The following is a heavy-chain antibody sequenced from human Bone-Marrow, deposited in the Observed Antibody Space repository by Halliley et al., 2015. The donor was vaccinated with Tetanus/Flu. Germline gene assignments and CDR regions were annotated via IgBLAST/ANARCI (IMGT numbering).Heavy chain of an antibody. Sequence: EWVSVFYVGGPTYHADSVKGRFTISRDISKNTLYLQMNNLRAEDTAIYYCARDRRAGGAGFDYWGQGTLVTVSS. V-gene: IGHV3-53*01. J-gene: IGHJ4*02. CDR2: FYVGGPT. CDR3: ARDRRAGGAGFDY. D-gene: IGHD3-10*01.